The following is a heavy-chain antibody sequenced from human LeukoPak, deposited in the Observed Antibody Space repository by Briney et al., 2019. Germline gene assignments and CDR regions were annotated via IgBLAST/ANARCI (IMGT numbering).Heavy chain of an antibody. Sequence: GASVKVSCKASGYTFTRYDINSVRQATGQGLEWMGGMNPNSGNTGYAQKFQGRVTITRNTSISTTYMDLSSPRFEDTAVYDCVRESSGTYHGSYNWFDPWGQGTLVTVSS. CDR2: MNPNSGNT. J-gene: IGHJ5*02. CDR3: VRESSGTYHGSYNWFDP. CDR1: GYTFTRYD. V-gene: IGHV1-8*01. D-gene: IGHD3-10*01.